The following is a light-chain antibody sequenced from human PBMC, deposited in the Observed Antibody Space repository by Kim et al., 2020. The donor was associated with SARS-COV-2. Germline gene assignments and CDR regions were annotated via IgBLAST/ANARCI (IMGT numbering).Light chain of an antibody. CDR3: QAWDSSTVV. CDR2: QDR. J-gene: IGLJ2*01. CDR1: KLENKN. V-gene: IGLV3-1*01. Sequence: SVSPGQTASITGSGDKLENKNVCWYQQKPGQSPVVVIYQDRKRPSGIPERFSGSNAGNTATLTISGTQAMDEADYYCQAWDSSTVVFGGGTQLTVL.